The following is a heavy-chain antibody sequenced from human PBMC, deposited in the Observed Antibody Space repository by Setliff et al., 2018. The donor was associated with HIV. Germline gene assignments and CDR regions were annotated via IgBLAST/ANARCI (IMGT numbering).Heavy chain of an antibody. CDR2: IYPGDSDT. D-gene: IGHD6-6*01. Sequence: PGESLKISCKGSGYSFTTYWIGWVRQMPGKGLEWMGIIYPGDSDTRYSPSFQGQVTISADKSISTAYLRWSSLKASDTAVYYCARCIAARPRGSDAFDIWGQGTMVTVSS. CDR3: ARCIAARPRGSDAFDI. J-gene: IGHJ3*02. CDR1: GYSFTTYW. V-gene: IGHV5-51*01.